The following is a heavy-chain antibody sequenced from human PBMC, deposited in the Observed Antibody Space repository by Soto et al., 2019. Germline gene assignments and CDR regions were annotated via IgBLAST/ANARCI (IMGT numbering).Heavy chain of an antibody. CDR2: ISGSGGST. V-gene: IGHV3-23*01. CDR3: AKDRSVWPCSGGSCRISDAFDI. Sequence: GGSLRLSCAASGFTFSSYAMSWVRQAPGKGLEWVSAISGSGGSTYYADSVKGRFTISRDNSKNTLYLQMNSLRAEDTTVYYCAKDRSVWPCSGGSCRISDAFDIWGQGTMVTVSS. CDR1: GFTFSSYA. J-gene: IGHJ3*02. D-gene: IGHD2-15*01.